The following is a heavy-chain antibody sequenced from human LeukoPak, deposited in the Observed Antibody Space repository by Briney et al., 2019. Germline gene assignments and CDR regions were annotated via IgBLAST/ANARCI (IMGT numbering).Heavy chain of an antibody. CDR2: INPSGGST. D-gene: IGHD4-23*01. Sequence: ASVKVSCKASGYTFTSYYMHWVRQAPGQGLEWMGIINPSGGSTSYAQKFQGRVTMTRDTSTSTVYMELSSLRSEDTAVYYCVRDPVDYGGNPVNFDYWSQGTLVTVSS. V-gene: IGHV1-46*01. CDR1: GYTFTSYY. CDR3: VRDPVDYGGNPVNFDY. J-gene: IGHJ4*02.